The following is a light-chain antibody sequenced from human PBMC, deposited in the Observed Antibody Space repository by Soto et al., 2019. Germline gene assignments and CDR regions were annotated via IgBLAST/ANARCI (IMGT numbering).Light chain of an antibody. CDR1: SSNIGSNY. CDR2: RNN. Sequence: QAVVTQPPSASGTPGQRVTISCSGSSSNIGSNYICWYQQLPGTAPKLLIYRNNQRPSGVPDRFSGSKSGTSASLAISGLRSEDEADYYCAAWDDSLSARVVFGGGTKVTVL. CDR3: AAWDDSLSARVV. J-gene: IGLJ2*01. V-gene: IGLV1-47*01.